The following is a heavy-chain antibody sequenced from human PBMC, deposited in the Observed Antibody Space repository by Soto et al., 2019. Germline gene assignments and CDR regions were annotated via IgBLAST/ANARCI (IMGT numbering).Heavy chain of an antibody. D-gene: IGHD3-22*01. CDR2: INPGAIT. J-gene: IGHJ5*02. Sequence: PSVTLSLTYAVYGGSFSDFSCSWIRQSPWEGLEWIGLINPGAITNYNPSLKTRVTMSLDTANNQFSLKLHSVIAADTAVYYCARVLRARAYIYDGSGYSRQNWFDPWGQGTLVTSPQ. CDR3: ARVLRARAYIYDGSGYSRQNWFDP. V-gene: IGHV4-34*01. CDR1: GGSFSDFS.